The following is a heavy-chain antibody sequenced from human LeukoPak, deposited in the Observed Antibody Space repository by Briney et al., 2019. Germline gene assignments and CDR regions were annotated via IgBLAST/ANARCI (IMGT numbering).Heavy chain of an antibody. V-gene: IGHV4-61*02. D-gene: IGHD3-3*01. CDR2: IYTSGST. CDR1: GGSISSGSYY. J-gene: IGHJ6*02. Sequence: SQTLSLTCTVSGGSISSGSYYWSWIRQPAGKGLEWIGRIYTSGSTNYNPSLKSRVTISVDTSKNQFSLKLSSVTAADTAVYYCAREVYYDFWSGYGPEAYYYYGMDVWGQGTTVTVSS. CDR3: AREVYYDFWSGYGPEAYYYYGMDV.